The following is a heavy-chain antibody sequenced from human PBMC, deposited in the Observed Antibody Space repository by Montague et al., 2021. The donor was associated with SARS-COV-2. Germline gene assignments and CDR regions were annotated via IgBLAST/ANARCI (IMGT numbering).Heavy chain of an antibody. V-gene: IGHV4-59*08. CDR1: GGSISSDC. D-gene: IGHD4-23*01. CDR2: SCNNGSR. J-gene: IGHJ4*02. CDR3: ARQRKATVVTDLLFDY. Sequence: SETLSLTCTVSGGSISSDCCSWIWQPPGEGLEWVGYSCNNGSRSYNSSLTSQGTISVDTAKNKYSLKLSSVTAADTAVYYCARQRKATVVTDLLFDYWGQGTLVTVSS.